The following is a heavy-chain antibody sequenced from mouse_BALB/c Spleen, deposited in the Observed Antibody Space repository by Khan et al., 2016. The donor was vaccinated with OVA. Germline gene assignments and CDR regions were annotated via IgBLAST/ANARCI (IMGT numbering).Heavy chain of an antibody. CDR1: GFTFSSFG. CDR2: ISSGSATI. Sequence: EVELVESGGGLVQPGGSRKLSCAASGFTFSSFGMHWVRQAPEKGLEWVAYISSGSATIYYADTVKGRFTISRDNPKNTLFLKMTSLRSEDTAIYYCARSLITTWYFDVWGAGTTVTVSS. V-gene: IGHV5-17*02. J-gene: IGHJ1*01. D-gene: IGHD2-4*01. CDR3: ARSLITTWYFDV.